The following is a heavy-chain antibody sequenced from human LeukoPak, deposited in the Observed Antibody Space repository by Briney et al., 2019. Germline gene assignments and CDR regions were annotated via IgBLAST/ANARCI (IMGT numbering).Heavy chain of an antibody. CDR1: GFTFSSYG. J-gene: IGHJ6*02. D-gene: IGHD2-15*01. CDR3: VQDGTHYSTGMGV. V-gene: IGHV3-73*01. CDR2: IRGKVNSYAT. Sequence: GGSLRLSCAASGFTFSSYGMHWVRQASGKGLEWVGRIRGKVNSYATAYAASVEGTFTISRDDSKNTAYLQMNSLKTEDTAVYYCVQDGTHYSTGMGVWGQGTTVTVSS.